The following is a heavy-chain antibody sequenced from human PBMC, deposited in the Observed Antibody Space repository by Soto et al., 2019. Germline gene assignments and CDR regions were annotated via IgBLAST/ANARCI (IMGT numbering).Heavy chain of an antibody. CDR3: AKDGSVTLGYYYGMDV. Sequence: GGSLRLSCAASGLTFSSYGMHWVRQAPGKGLEWVAVISYDGSNKYYADSVKGRFTISRDNSKNTLYLQMNSLRAEDTAVYYCAKDGSVTLGYYYGMDVWGPGTTVTVSS. V-gene: IGHV3-30*18. D-gene: IGHD4-17*01. CDR2: ISYDGSNK. CDR1: GLTFSSYG. J-gene: IGHJ6*02.